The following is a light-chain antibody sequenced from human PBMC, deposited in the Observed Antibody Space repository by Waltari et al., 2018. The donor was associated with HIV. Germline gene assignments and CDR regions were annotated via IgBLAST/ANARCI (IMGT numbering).Light chain of an antibody. Sequence: QSVLTQPPSVSGAPGQTVTISSTGRSSNIGAADDVQWYQQVPGTAPKLLIYSNTNRPSGVPDRFSGSKSGTSASLAISGLQTEDEADYYCQSYVSSVNVVFGGGTRVTVL. CDR1: SSNIGAADD. CDR2: SNT. J-gene: IGLJ3*02. CDR3: QSYVSSVNVV. V-gene: IGLV1-40*01.